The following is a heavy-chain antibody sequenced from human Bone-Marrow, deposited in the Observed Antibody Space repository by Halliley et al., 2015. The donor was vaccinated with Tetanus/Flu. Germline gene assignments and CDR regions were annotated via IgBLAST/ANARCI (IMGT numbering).Heavy chain of an antibody. D-gene: IGHD3-9*01. Sequence: VSYISDSSTSTNYADSVRGRFTISRDNAKNSLYLQMNSLRAEDTAIYYCAKGLRFFDWYNDYWGQGTLVTVSS. J-gene: IGHJ4*02. CDR3: AKGLRFFDWYNDY. CDR2: ISDSSTST. V-gene: IGHV3-11*05.